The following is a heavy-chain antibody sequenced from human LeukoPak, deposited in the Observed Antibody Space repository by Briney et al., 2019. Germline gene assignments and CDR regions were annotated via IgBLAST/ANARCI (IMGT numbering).Heavy chain of an antibody. CDR2: ISSSSSYI. V-gene: IGHV3-21*01. J-gene: IGHJ6*03. Sequence: GGSLRLSCAASGFTFSSYSMNWVRHAPGKGLEWVSSISSSSSYIYYTDSVKGRFTISRDNSKNSLYLQMNSLRAEDTAVYYCARDVNFGYYMDVWGKGTTVTISS. D-gene: IGHD3-16*01. CDR1: GFTFSSYS. CDR3: ARDVNFGYYMDV.